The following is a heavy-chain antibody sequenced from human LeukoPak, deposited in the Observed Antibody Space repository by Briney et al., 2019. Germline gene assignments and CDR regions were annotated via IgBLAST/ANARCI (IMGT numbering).Heavy chain of an antibody. J-gene: IGHJ4*02. CDR3: AKDASTTNNFYFFDY. D-gene: IGHD1-1*01. V-gene: IGHV3-23*01. Sequence: GGSLGLSCAASGFTFTNYAMTWVRQAPGKGLEWISGISKSGDITFYADSVKGRFTISRDTSKSAVYLQMNNLRAEDTAIYYCAKDASTTNNFYFFDYWGQGALATVSS. CDR1: GFTFTNYA. CDR2: ISKSGDIT.